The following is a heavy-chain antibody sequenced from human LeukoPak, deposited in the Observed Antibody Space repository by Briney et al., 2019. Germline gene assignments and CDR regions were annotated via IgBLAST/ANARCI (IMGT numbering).Heavy chain of an antibody. CDR3: ARDPRMYYYDSSGYHFDY. V-gene: IGHV3-21*01. CDR1: GFTFSSYS. Sequence: PGGSLRLSCAASGFTFSSYSMNWVRQAPGKGLEWVSSISSSSSYIYYADSVKGRFTISRDNAKNSLYLQMNSLRAEDTAVYYCARDPRMYYYDSSGYHFDYWGQGTLVTVSS. J-gene: IGHJ4*02. CDR2: ISSSSSYI. D-gene: IGHD3-22*01.